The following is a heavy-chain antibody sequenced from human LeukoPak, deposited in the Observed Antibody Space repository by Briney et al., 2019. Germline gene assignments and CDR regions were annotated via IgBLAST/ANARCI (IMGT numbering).Heavy chain of an antibody. CDR2: IYYSGST. CDR1: DGPFSSSSYY. J-gene: IGHJ4*02. V-gene: IGHV4-39*01. Sequence: KPSETLDLPCTVSDGPFSSSSYYWAWIGQPTGKGHEWIWSIYYSGSTYYNPSLKSRLTISVDTSKNQFSLKLSSVPVADTAVYYCARLCRGSGWYYFDYWGQGTLVTVSS. D-gene: IGHD6-19*01. CDR3: ARLCRGSGWYYFDY.